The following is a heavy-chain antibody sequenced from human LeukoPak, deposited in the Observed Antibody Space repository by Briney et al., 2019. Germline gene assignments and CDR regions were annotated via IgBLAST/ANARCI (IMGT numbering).Heavy chain of an antibody. V-gene: IGHV4-59*11. CDR2: IYYSGST. CDR3: ARQLRGYYFDC. CDR1: GGSISSHY. D-gene: IGHD2-2*01. J-gene: IGHJ4*02. Sequence: SETLSLTCTVSGGSISSHYWSWIRQPPGKGLEWIGYIYYSGSTNYNPSLKSRVTISVDTSKNQFSLKLSSVTAADTAVYYCARQLRGYYFDCWGQGTLVTVSS.